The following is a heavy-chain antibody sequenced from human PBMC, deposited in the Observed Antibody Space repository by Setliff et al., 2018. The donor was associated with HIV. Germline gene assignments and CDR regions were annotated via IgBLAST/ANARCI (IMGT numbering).Heavy chain of an antibody. V-gene: IGHV3-48*03. Sequence: GGSLRLSCATSGFSFSSYEMNWVRQAPGKGLEWVSYISSGGHTVYHADSVKGRFTISRDNAKNSLSLQMDGLRAEDTAIYYCARLNWGPWGPGTLVTVSS. CDR1: GFSFSSYE. CDR2: ISSGGHTV. D-gene: IGHD7-27*01. CDR3: ARLNWGP. J-gene: IGHJ5*02.